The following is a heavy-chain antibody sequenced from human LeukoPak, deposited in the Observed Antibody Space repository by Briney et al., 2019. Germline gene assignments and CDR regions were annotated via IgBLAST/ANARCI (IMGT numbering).Heavy chain of an antibody. J-gene: IGHJ4*02. CDR3: ARVRKTMIGYFDY. Sequence: ASVKVSCKASGYTFTSYAMHWVRQAPGQRLEWMGWINAGNGNTKYSQKFQGRVTITRDTSASTAYMELSSLRSEDTAVYYCARVRKTMIGYFDYWGQGTLVTVSS. V-gene: IGHV1-3*01. CDR1: GYTFTSYA. D-gene: IGHD3-22*01. CDR2: INAGNGNT.